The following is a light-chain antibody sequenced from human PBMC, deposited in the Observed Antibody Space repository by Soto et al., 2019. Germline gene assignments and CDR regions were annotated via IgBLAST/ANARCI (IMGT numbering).Light chain of an antibody. CDR3: TSYTSSSTRG. CDR1: SSDVGGYNY. V-gene: IGLV2-14*01. CDR2: EVN. Sequence: QSALTQPASVSGSPGQSITISCTGTSSDVGGYNYVSWYQQYPGKAPKLMIYEVNNRPSGVSNRFSGSKSGNTASLTISGLQAEDEADYYCTSYTSSSTRGFGGGTKVTVL. J-gene: IGLJ3*02.